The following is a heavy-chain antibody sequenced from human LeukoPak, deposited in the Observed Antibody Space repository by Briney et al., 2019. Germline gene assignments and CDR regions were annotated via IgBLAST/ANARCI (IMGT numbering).Heavy chain of an antibody. V-gene: IGHV4-30-2*02. CDR2: IYHSGST. CDR3: ARGRLNYYYYMDV. CDR1: GGSISSGGYY. D-gene: IGHD2-8*01. Sequence: SQTLSLTCTVSGGSISSGGYYWSWIRQPPGKGLEWIGYIYHSGSTYYNPSLKSRVTISVDRSKNQFSLKLSSVTAADTAVYYCARGRLNYYYYMDVWGKGTTVTVSS. J-gene: IGHJ6*03.